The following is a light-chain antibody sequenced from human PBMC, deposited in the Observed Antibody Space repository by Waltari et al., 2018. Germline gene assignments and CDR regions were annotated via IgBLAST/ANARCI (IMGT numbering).Light chain of an antibody. J-gene: IGKJ3*01. CDR3: QQSYSTVT. CDR2: AAS. V-gene: IGKV1-39*01. CDR1: QSISSH. Sequence: DIQMTQSPSSLSASVGDRVTITCRASQSISSHLNWYQQKPGKAPKLLIYAASSLQSGVPSRFSGSGSGTDFTLTISSLQPEDFATYYCQQSYSTVTFGPGTKVDIK.